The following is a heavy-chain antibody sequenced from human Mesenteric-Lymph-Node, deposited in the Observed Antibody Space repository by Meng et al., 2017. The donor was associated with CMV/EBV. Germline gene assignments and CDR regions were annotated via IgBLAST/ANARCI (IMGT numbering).Heavy chain of an antibody. CDR1: GYTFTSYD. Sequence: ASVKVSCKASGYTFTSYDINWVRQATGQGLEWMGWMNPNSGNTGYAQKFQGRVTMTRNTSISTAYMELSSLRSEDTAVYYCARDPPPGYYDSSGPSESGYWGQGTLVTVSS. CDR2: MNPNSGNT. V-gene: IGHV1-8*01. J-gene: IGHJ4*02. D-gene: IGHD3-22*01. CDR3: ARDPPPGYYDSSGPSESGY.